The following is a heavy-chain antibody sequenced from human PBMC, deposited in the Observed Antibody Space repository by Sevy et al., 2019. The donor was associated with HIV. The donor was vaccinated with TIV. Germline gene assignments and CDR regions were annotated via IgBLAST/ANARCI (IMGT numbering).Heavy chain of an antibody. J-gene: IGHJ6*03. Sequence: GGSLRLSCAASGFTFSSYSMNWVRQAPGKGLEWVSYISSSSSTIYYADSVKGRFTISRDNAKNSLYLQMNSLRAEDTAVYCCARALINYYGYQWLYMDVWGKGTTVTVSS. CDR3: ARALINYYGYQWLYMDV. CDR2: ISSSSSTI. V-gene: IGHV3-48*01. CDR1: GFTFSSYS. D-gene: IGHD3-10*01.